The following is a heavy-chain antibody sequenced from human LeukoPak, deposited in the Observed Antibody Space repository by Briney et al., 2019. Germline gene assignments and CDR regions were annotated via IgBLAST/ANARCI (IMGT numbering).Heavy chain of an antibody. V-gene: IGHV1-2*02. CDR1: GYTFTGYY. CDR2: INPNSGGT. D-gene: IGHD6-13*01. J-gene: IGHJ6*03. CDR3: ARGRSSSWYVWGSYSYYYYMDV. Sequence: ASVKVSCKASGYTFTGYYMHWVRQAPGQGLEWMGWINPNSGGTNYAQKFQGRVTMTRDTSISTAYMELSRLRSDDTAVYYCARGRSSSWYVWGSYSYYYYMDVWGKGTTVTVSS.